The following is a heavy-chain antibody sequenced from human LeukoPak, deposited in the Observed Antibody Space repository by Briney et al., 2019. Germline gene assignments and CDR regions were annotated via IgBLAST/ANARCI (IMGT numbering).Heavy chain of an antibody. V-gene: IGHV3-15*01. CDR3: TRDLRWEVTPLDY. CDR1: GFTFSNSW. Sequence: GGSLRLSCAASGFTFSNSWMSWVRQAPGKGLGWGGRIKSNSDGVTTDYAAPVKGRFTISRDDSKDTLYMQMNGLKTEDTAVYYCTRDLRWEVTPLDYWGQGTLVTVSS. CDR2: IKSNSDGVTT. J-gene: IGHJ4*02. D-gene: IGHD4-23*01.